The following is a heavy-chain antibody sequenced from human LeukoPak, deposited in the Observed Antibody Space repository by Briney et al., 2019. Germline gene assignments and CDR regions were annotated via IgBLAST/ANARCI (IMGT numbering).Heavy chain of an antibody. V-gene: IGHV3-74*01. J-gene: IGHJ4*02. CDR1: GFTFSSYW. CDR3: AKGGTVTTFSGHIDY. D-gene: IGHD4-17*01. Sequence: GGSLRLSCAASGFTFSSYWMNWVRQAPGKGLVWVSRIASDGSSTTYADSVKGRFSISRDNAKNSLYLQMNSLRAEDTALYYCAKGGTVTTFSGHIDYWGQGTLVTVSS. CDR2: IASDGSST.